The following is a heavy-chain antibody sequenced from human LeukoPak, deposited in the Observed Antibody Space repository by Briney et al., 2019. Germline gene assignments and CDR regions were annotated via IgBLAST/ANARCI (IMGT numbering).Heavy chain of an antibody. J-gene: IGHJ4*02. CDR3: AKDAYSGSVDY. CDR2: IWYDGKNK. CDR1: GFTFSLYD. V-gene: IGHV3-33*06. D-gene: IGHD6-19*01. Sequence: PRRSLRLSCAASGFTFSLYDMHWVRQAPGKGLEWVAVIWYDGKNKYYADSVKGRFTISRDNSKNTLYLQMNSLRAVDTAVYYCAKDAYSGSVDYWGQGTLVTVSS.